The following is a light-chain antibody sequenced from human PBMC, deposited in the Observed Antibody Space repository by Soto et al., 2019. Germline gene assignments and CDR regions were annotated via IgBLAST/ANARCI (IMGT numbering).Light chain of an antibody. CDR2: GAS. Sequence: EIVLTQSPGTLSLSPGERAALSCRVSQSLSTNYLAWYQQKPGQAPRLLMYGASHRATGIPDRFSGSGSGTDFTLTISRLEPEDFAVYYCQQYGGSPSTFGQGTKLEIK. V-gene: IGKV3-20*01. CDR3: QQYGGSPST. CDR1: QSLSTNY. J-gene: IGKJ2*01.